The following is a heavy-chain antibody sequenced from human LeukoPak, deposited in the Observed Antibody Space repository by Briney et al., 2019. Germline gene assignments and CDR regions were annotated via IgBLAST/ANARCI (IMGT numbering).Heavy chain of an antibody. Sequence: SETLSLTCTVSGGSISTYYWSWIRQPAGKGLEWIGRIYPSGYTNYNPSLKSRVTMSVGTSKYQFSLKLSSVTAADTAVYYCAGIWFGELDYYYMDVWGKGTSVTVSS. D-gene: IGHD3-10*01. J-gene: IGHJ6*03. CDR1: GGSISTYY. CDR2: IYPSGYT. V-gene: IGHV4-4*07. CDR3: AGIWFGELDYYYMDV.